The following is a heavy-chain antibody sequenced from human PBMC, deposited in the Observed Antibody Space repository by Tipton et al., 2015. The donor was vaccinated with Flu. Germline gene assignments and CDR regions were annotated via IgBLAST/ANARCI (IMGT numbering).Heavy chain of an antibody. J-gene: IGHJ3*02. V-gene: IGHV4-59*01. CDR2: IYYSGST. CDR3: ARARGDAFDI. Sequence: TLSLTCTVSGGSISSYYWSWIRQPPGKGLEWIGYIYYSGSTNYNPSLKSRVTISVDTSKNQFSLKLSSVTAADTAVYYCARARGDAFDIWGQGTMVTVSS. D-gene: IGHD3-16*01. CDR1: GGSISSYY.